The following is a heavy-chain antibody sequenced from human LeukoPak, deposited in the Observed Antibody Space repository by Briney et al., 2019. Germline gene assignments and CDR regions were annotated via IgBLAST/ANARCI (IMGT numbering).Heavy chain of an antibody. CDR1: GFTFSSYS. CDR3: ARGGYLEAFDI. D-gene: IGHD5-18*01. V-gene: IGHV3-21*01. Sequence: GGSLRLSCAASGFTFSSYSMNWVRQAPGKGLEWVSSISSSSSYIYYADSVKGRFTISRDNAKNSLYLQMNSLRAEDTAVYYCARGGYLEAFDIWGQGQWSPSLQ. J-gene: IGHJ3*02. CDR2: ISSSSSYI.